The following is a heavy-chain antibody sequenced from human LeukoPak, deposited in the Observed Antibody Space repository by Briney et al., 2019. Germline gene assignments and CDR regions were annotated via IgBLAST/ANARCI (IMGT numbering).Heavy chain of an antibody. J-gene: IGHJ4*02. Sequence: GGSLRLSCAASGFTFSPHSMSWVRQSPGKGLEWVSSISSGSSHIYYADSMQGRFTISRDNAKNSLFLQMNSLRVEDTALYYCARDFRTQLDGSSPPYHFDYWGQGALVTVSS. CDR3: ARDFRTQLDGSSPPYHFDY. D-gene: IGHD5-24*01. V-gene: IGHV3-21*01. CDR2: ISSGSSHI. CDR1: GFTFSPHS.